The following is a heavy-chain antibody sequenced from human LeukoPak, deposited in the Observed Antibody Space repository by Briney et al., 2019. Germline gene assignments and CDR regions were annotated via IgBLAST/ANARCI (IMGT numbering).Heavy chain of an antibody. D-gene: IGHD2-15*01. Sequence: SGGSLRLSCAASGFTFSSYEMNWVRQAPGKGLEWVSYISSSGSTIYYADSVKGRFTISRDNAKSSMWLQMNSLRDEDTAVYYCARDQTPFYWGQGSPVTVSS. CDR3: ARDQTPFY. V-gene: IGHV3-48*03. J-gene: IGHJ4*02. CDR2: ISSSGSTI. CDR1: GFTFSSYE.